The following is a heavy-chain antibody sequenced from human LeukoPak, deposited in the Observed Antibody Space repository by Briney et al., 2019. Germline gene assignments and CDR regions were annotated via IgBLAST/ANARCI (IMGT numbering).Heavy chain of an antibody. V-gene: IGHV3-23*01. D-gene: IGHD6-13*01. CDR1: GFTVSSNY. CDR2: ISGSGGST. CDR3: AKTGYSSSWYYYGMDV. J-gene: IGHJ6*02. Sequence: GGSLRLSCAASGFTVSSNYMSWVRQAPGKGLEWVSAISGSGGSTYYADSVKGRFTISRDNSKNTLYLQMNSLRAEDTAVYYCAKTGYSSSWYYYGMDVWGQGTTVTVSS.